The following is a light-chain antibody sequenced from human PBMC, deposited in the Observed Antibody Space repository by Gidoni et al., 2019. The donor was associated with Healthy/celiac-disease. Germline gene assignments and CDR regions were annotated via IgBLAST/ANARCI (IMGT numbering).Light chain of an antibody. J-gene: IGLJ2*01. CDR2: NDS. Sequence: SYELTQPPSVSVSPGQTARITCSGDAMPKQYSYWYQQTPGQAPVLVIYNDSERPAGIPERFSGSSSGTTVTLTISGVQAEDEADYYCQSADSSGTSLVCGGGTKLTVL. CDR1: AMPKQY. CDR3: QSADSSGTSLV. V-gene: IGLV3-25*03.